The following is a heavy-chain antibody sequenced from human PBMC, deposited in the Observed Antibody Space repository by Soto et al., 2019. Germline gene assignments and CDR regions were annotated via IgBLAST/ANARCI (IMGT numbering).Heavy chain of an antibody. CDR1: GFTFSDYY. D-gene: IGHD1-1*01. CDR3: ARSGDNYNRLDH. CDR2: SSNSGTFS. Sequence: KPGGSLRLSCEGSGFTFSDYYISWIRQAPGKGLEWISYSSNSGTFSRYADSVKGRFSISRDNTKNLLYLQMNSLRAEDTAVYYCARSGDNYNRLDHWGQGTPVTVSS. V-gene: IGHV3-11*06. J-gene: IGHJ4*02.